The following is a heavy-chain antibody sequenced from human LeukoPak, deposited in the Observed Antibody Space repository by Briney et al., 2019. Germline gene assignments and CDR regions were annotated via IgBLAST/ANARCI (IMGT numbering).Heavy chain of an antibody. CDR1: GGSFSGYY. Sequence: SETLSPTCAVYGGSFSGYYWSWIRQPPGKALEWIGEINHSGSTSYNPSLKSRVTISVDTSKNQFSLKLSSVTAADTAVYYCARGHSVYLRSGSYYNWGQGTLVTVSS. D-gene: IGHD3-10*01. V-gene: IGHV4-34*01. J-gene: IGHJ4*02. CDR2: INHSGST. CDR3: ARGHSVYLRSGSYYN.